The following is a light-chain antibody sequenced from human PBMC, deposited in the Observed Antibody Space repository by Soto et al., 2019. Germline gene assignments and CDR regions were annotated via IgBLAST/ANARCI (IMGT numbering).Light chain of an antibody. CDR1: QSVTDW. J-gene: IGKJ2*01. CDR2: DAS. CDR3: QQYYRSCS. V-gene: IGKV1-5*01. Sequence: DIQLTQSPSTLSASVGDRVTITCRASQSVTDWLAWYQQKPGKAPKLLIYDASSLQSGVPSRFSGSGSGTDFSRTISCLQPYDFATYYCQQYYRSCSFGQGTKVEIK.